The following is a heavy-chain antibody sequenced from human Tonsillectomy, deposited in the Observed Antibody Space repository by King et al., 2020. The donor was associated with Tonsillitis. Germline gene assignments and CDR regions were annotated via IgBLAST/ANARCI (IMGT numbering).Heavy chain of an antibody. CDR3: AREWIDAFDI. CDR2: IGYDGRDK. D-gene: IGHD3-3*01. Sequence: VQLVESGGGVVKPGGSLRLSCAASGFTFSRYGMHWVRQAPGKGLEWVAFIGYDGRDKYNADPMKGRFTISRDNSKKTLYPQMNSMRAEDTDVYYCAREWIDAFDIWGQGTMVTVSS. V-gene: IGHV3-30*02. CDR1: GFTFSRYG. J-gene: IGHJ3*02.